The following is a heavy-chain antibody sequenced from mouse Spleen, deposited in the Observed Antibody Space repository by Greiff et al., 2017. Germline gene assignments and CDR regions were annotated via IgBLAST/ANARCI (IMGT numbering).Heavy chain of an antibody. CDR3: ASGNYFDY. J-gene: IGHJ2*01. D-gene: IGHD1-1*02. Sequence: LVESGAELVRPGSSVKISCKASGYAFSSYWMNWVKQRPGQGLEWIGQIYPGDGDTNYNGKFKGKATLTADKSSSTAYMQLSSLTSEDSAVYFCASGNYFDYWGQGTTLTVSS. V-gene: IGHV1-80*01. CDR1: GYAFSSYW. CDR2: IYPGDGDT.